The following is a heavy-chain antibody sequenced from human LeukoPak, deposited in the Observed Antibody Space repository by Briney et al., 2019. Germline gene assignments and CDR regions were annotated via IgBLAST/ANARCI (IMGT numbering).Heavy chain of an antibody. V-gene: IGHV3-21*01. D-gene: IGHD1-26*01. CDR1: GFTFSSCG. CDR3: ARAQWESHGYDY. CDR2: ISSRSSHI. Sequence: GGTLRLSCVVSGFTFSSCGMSWVRRAPGKGLEWVSSISSRSSHIYYADSLKGRFTISRDNAKNSLYLQMNSLIAEDTAVYYCARAQWESHGYDYWGQGTLVTVSS. J-gene: IGHJ4*02.